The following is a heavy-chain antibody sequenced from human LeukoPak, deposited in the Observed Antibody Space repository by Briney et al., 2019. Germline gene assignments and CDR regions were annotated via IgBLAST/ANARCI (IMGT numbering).Heavy chain of an antibody. V-gene: IGHV3-7*01. CDR1: GFTFSSYA. J-gene: IGHJ4*02. CDR3: AREQVDY. Sequence: GGSLRLSCAASGFTFSSYAMSWVRQAPGKGLEWVANINQDGSEKYYVDSVKGRFTISRDNAKNSLYLQMNSLRAEDTAVYYCAREQVDYWGQGTLVTVSS. CDR2: INQDGSEK.